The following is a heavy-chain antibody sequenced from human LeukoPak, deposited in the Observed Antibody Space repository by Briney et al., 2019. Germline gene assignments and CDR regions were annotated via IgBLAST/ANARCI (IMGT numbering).Heavy chain of an antibody. CDR3: AKDRGLLWFGELSDLDY. V-gene: IGHV3-30*04. J-gene: IGHJ4*02. Sequence: GGSLRLSCAASGFTFSSYAMHWVRQAPGKGLEWVAVISYDGSNKYYADSVKGRFTISRDNSKNTLYLQMNSLRAEDTAVYYCAKDRGLLWFGELSDLDYWGQGTLVTVSS. CDR2: ISYDGSNK. CDR1: GFTFSSYA. D-gene: IGHD3-10*01.